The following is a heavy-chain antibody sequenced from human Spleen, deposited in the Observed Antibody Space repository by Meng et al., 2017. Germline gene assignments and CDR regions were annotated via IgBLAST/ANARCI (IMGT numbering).Heavy chain of an antibody. CDR1: GGSISSSTYY. CDR2: IYYSGNT. J-gene: IGHJ1*01. Sequence: SETLSLTCTVSGGSISSSTYYWGWIRQPPGKGLEWLGYIYYSGNTYYNSSLKSRVTISIDTSKSQFSLKLNSVTAADTAVYYCARTQQQLVEFFEHWGQGTLVTVSS. CDR3: ARTQQQLVEFFEH. D-gene: IGHD4-11*01. V-gene: IGHV4-39*07.